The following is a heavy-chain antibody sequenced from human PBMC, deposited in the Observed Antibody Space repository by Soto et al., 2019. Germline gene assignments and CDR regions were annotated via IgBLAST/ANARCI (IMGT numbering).Heavy chain of an antibody. D-gene: IGHD2-21*01. CDR1: GGSISSSGYS. CDR2: IYHSGNT. CDR3: ASEGCGGDCFDY. J-gene: IGHJ4*02. V-gene: IGHV4-30-2*01. Sequence: PSETLSLTCAVSGGSISSSGYSWSWIRQPPGKGPEWIGYIYHSGNTYYNPSLKSRVTISVDRSKNQFSLKLSSVTAADTAVYYCASEGCGGDCFDYWGQGALVTVSS.